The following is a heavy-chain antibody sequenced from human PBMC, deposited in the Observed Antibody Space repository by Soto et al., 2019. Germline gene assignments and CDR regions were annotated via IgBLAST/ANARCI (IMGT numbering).Heavy chain of an antibody. V-gene: IGHV1-46*03. D-gene: IGHD2-15*01. CDR1: GYTFTSYY. CDR3: ARGGKPGYCSGGSCHDAFGI. CDR2: INPSGGST. Sequence: ASVKVSCTASGYTFTSYYMHWVRQAPVQGLEWMGIINPSGGSTSYAQKFQGRVTMTRDTSTSTVYMELSSLRSEDTAVYYCARGGKPGYCSGGSCHDAFGIWGQGTMVTVSS. J-gene: IGHJ3*02.